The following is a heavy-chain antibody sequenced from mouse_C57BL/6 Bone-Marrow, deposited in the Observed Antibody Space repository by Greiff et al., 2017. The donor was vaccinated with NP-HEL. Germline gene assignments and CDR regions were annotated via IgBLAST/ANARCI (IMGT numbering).Heavy chain of an antibody. CDR2: IYPGSGST. V-gene: IGHV1-55*01. CDR1: GYTFTSYW. CDR3: ARWSLLRSLYYFDY. Sequence: QVQLQQPGAELVKPGASVKMSCKASGYTFTSYWITWVKQRPGPGLEWIGDIYPGSGSTNYNEKFKSKATLTVDTSSSTAYMQLSSLTSEDSAVYYCARWSLLRSLYYFDYWGQGTTLTVSS. D-gene: IGHD1-2*01. J-gene: IGHJ2*01.